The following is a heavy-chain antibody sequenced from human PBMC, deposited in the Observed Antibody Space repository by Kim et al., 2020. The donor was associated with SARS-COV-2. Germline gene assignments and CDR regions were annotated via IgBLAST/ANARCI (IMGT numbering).Heavy chain of an antibody. J-gene: IGHJ4*02. CDR1: GDSIGSYY. D-gene: IGHD4-4*01. Sequence: SETLSLTCTVFGDSIGSYYWSWIRQSPGKGLEWIGFAHKSESSHYNPSLESRLTISLDTSKNQVYLKLQSITAADTAVYYCARSLPTLPMRTVPSPLGFEDWGPGTLVTVSS. V-gene: IGHV4-59*01. CDR3: ARSLPTLPMRTVPSPLGFED. CDR2: AHKSESS.